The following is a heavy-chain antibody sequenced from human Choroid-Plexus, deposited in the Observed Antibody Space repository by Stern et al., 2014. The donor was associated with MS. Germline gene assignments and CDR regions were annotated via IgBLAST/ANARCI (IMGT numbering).Heavy chain of an antibody. Sequence: QVQLEASGGGVVQPGRPLRLSCVASGFTLGSCAMHWVRQAPGKGLEWVAGVSYDGSNKYYADSVKGRFTISRDNSQNTLYMQMSSLRPEDTAVYYCAKDRQYLTYFFDHWGQGSLVTVSS. J-gene: IGHJ5*02. CDR1: GFTLGSCA. CDR2: VSYDGSNK. D-gene: IGHD2/OR15-2a*01. CDR3: AKDRQYLTYFFDH. V-gene: IGHV3-30*18.